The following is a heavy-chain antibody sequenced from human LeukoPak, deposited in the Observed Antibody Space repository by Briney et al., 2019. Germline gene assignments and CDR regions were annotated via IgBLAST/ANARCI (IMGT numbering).Heavy chain of an antibody. CDR2: IIPIFGTA. D-gene: IGHD6-13*01. V-gene: IGHV1-69*01. CDR1: GGTFSSYA. J-gene: IGHJ4*02. CDR3: ARGAGIAAAGTYFDY. Sequence: ASVKVSCKASGGTFSSYAISWVRQAPGQGLEWMGGIIPIFGTANYAQKFQGRVTITADESTSTAYMELSSLRSEDTAVYYCARGAGIAAAGTYFDYWGQGTLVTVSS.